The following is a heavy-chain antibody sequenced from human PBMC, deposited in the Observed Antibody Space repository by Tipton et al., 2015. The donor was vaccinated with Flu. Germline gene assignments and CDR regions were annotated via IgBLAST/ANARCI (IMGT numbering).Heavy chain of an antibody. J-gene: IGHJ4*02. Sequence: TLSLTCTVSGGSISPYYWNWIRQPPGKGLEWIAYIYHSGSTNYNPSLRSRVTISVDTSKSRFSLRLSSVTAADTAVYFCARSTYGFSAVDFDHWGQGALVTVSS. CDR2: IYHSGST. V-gene: IGHV4-59*01. CDR3: ARSTYGFSAVDFDH. CDR1: GGSISPYY. D-gene: IGHD5-24*01.